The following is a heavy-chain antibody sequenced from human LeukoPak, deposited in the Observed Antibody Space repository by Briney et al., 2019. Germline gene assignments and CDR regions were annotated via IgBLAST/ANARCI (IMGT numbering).Heavy chain of an antibody. V-gene: IGHV3-72*01. CDR1: GSTFSDHY. D-gene: IGHD6-13*01. Sequence: GGSLRLSCAASGSTFSDHYMDWVRQAPGKGLEWVGRTGNKANSYTTEYAASVKGRFIISRDDSRNSLYLQMNSLKTEDTALYYCTRGYSTVSIYAFDIWGQGTMVTVSS. CDR3: TRGYSTVSIYAFDI. J-gene: IGHJ3*02. CDR2: TGNKANSYTT.